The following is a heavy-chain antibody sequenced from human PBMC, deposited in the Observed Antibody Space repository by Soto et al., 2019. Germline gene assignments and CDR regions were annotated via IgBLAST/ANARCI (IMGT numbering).Heavy chain of an antibody. CDR1: GGSISSYY. CDR2: IHYSGST. D-gene: IGHD2-2*01. CDR3: ARLGGYCSSTSCYGYYGMDV. J-gene: IGHJ6*02. Sequence: SETLSLTCPVSGGSISSYYWSWIRQPPGKGLEWIGYIHYSGSTNYNPSLKSRVTISVDTSKNQFSLKLSSVTAADTAVYYCARLGGYCSSTSCYGYYGMDVWGQGTTVTVSS. V-gene: IGHV4-59*08.